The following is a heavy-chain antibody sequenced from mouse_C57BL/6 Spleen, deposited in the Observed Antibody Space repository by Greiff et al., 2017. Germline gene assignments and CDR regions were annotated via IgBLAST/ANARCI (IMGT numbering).Heavy chain of an antibody. CDR1: GFTFSSYA. CDR2: ISDGGSYT. CDR3: ARDPLPATLDY. V-gene: IGHV5-4*01. D-gene: IGHD6-1*01. Sequence: EVQRVESGGGLVKPGGSLKLSCAASGFTFSSYAMSWVRQTPEKRLEWVATISDGGSYTYYPDNVKGRFTISRYNAKNNLYLQMSHLKSEDTAMYYCARDPLPATLDYWGQGTSLTVSS. J-gene: IGHJ2*03.